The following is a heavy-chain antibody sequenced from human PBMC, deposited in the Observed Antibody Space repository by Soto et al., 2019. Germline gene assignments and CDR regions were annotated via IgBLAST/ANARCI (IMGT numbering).Heavy chain of an antibody. CDR2: ITPIFGTA. D-gene: IGHD3-10*01. CDR3: ASWPGTMVRGVIITRSYGMDV. V-gene: IGHV1-69*13. J-gene: IGHJ6*02. CDR1: GGTFSSYA. Sequence: SVKVSCKASGGTFSSYAISWVRQAPGQGLEWVGGITPIFGTANYAQKFQGRVTITADESTSTAYMELSSLRSEDTAVYYCASWPGTMVRGVIITRSYGMDVWGQGTTVTVSS.